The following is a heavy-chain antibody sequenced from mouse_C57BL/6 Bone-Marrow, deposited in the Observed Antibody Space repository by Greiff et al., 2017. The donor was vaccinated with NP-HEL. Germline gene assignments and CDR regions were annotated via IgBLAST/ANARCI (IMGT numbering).Heavy chain of an antibody. V-gene: IGHV2-6-1*01. CDR1: GFSLSSYG. CDR2: IWSDGST. Sequence: VQLQQSGPGLVAPSQSLSITCTVSGFSLSSYGVHWVRQPPGKGLEWLVVIWSDGSTTYNSALKSRLSISKDNSKSQVFLKMNSLQTDDTAMYYCARHDGYDGYAMYYWGQGTSVTVSS. CDR3: ARHDGYDGYAMYY. D-gene: IGHD2-2*01. J-gene: IGHJ4*01.